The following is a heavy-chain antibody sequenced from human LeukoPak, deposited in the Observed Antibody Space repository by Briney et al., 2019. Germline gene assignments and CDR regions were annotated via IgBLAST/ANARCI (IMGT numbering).Heavy chain of an antibody. D-gene: IGHD3-22*01. V-gene: IGHV3-23*01. CDR2: ISGSGGST. Sequence: GGSLRLSCAASGFTFSSYAMSWVRQAPGKGLEWVSAISGSGGSTYYADSVKGRFTISRDNSKNSLYLQMNSLSTEDTALYYCAKDTDSSGSIDYWGQGTLVTVSS. CDR3: AKDTDSSGSIDY. J-gene: IGHJ4*02. CDR1: GFTFSSYA.